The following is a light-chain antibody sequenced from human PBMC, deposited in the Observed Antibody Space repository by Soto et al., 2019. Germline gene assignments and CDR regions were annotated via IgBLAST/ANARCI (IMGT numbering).Light chain of an antibody. Sequence: QSVLIQPPSASGTPGQRVTVSCSGGSSNIGSYTVNWYQQLPGAAPKLLIYSNSQRPSGVPDRFSASKSGTSASLAISGLQSEDEAEYYCAAWDESLNGYVFGNGTKLTVL. V-gene: IGLV1-44*01. CDR1: SSNIGSYT. CDR3: AAWDESLNGYV. CDR2: SNS. J-gene: IGLJ1*01.